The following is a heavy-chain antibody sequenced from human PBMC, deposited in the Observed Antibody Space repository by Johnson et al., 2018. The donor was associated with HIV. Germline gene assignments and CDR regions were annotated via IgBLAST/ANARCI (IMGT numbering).Heavy chain of an antibody. CDR2: IRGSGGST. CDR1: GFTFSSYA. D-gene: IGHD3-3*01. J-gene: IGHJ3*02. V-gene: IGHV3-23*04. CDR3: AKEGADYNFWSGYSSNAFDI. Sequence: VQLVESGGGLVQPGGSLRLSCTASGFTFSSYAMSWVRQAPGKGLEWVSAIRGSGGSTYYADSVKGRFTISRYNSKNTLYLQMNSLRAEDTAVYYCAKEGADYNFWSGYSSNAFDIWGQGTMVTVSS.